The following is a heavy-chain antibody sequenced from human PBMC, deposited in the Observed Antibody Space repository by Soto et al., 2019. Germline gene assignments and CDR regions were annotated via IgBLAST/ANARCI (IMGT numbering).Heavy chain of an antibody. V-gene: IGHV3-23*01. J-gene: IGHJ6*02. CDR3: ATDPPTVTTTVSSYYYYYGMDV. D-gene: IGHD4-17*01. Sequence: GGSLRLSCAASGFTFSSYAMSWVRPAPGKGLEWVSAISGSGGSTYYADSVKGRFTISRDNSKNTLYLQMNSLRAEDTAVYYCATDPPTVTTTVSSYYYYYGMDVWGQGTTVTVSS. CDR2: ISGSGGST. CDR1: GFTFSSYA.